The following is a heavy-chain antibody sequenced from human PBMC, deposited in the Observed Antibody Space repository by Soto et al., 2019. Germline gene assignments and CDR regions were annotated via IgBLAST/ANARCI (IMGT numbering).Heavy chain of an antibody. V-gene: IGHV4-59*08. CDR3: ARHGSGGSCYSDAFDI. Sequence: QVQLQESGPGLVKPSETLSLTCTVSGGSISSYYWSWIRQPPGKGLEWIGYIYYSGRTNYNPSLKSRVTISVDTSTNQFSLRLSSGTAADTAVYYCARHGSGGSCYSDAFDIWGQGTMVTVSS. CDR1: GGSISSYY. D-gene: IGHD2-15*01. J-gene: IGHJ3*02. CDR2: IYYSGRT.